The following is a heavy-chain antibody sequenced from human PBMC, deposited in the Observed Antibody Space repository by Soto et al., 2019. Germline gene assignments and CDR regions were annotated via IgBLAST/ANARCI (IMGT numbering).Heavy chain of an antibody. CDR1: GYTFTSYG. D-gene: IGHD2-21*01. Sequence: QVQLVQSEGEVRQPGASVKVSCRASGYTFTSYGIIWVRQAPGQGLEWMGYISPSSGVTRYAQNLQGRVTLTTDTSTTTAYMELSSLSSDDTAVYYCAREMWTRTGPQNFFDYWGLGALVTVSS. CDR2: ISPSSGVT. CDR3: AREMWTRTGPQNFFDY. V-gene: IGHV1-18*01. J-gene: IGHJ4*02.